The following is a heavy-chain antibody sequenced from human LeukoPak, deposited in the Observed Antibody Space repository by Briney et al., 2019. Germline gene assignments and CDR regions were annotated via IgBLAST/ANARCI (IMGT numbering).Heavy chain of an antibody. V-gene: IGHV1-69*13. D-gene: IGHD6-13*01. CDR1: EATCSSYA. J-gene: IGHJ3*02. Sequence: SVKVSCKASEATCSSYAISCDRQAPGQRPEWMRGIIPIFGTTSYAQNFQGRVTLTADESTRTAYMELNRLRSEDTAIYYCARQGYSSSWYGGAFDIWGQGTMVTVSS. CDR2: IIPIFGTT. CDR3: ARQGYSSSWYGGAFDI.